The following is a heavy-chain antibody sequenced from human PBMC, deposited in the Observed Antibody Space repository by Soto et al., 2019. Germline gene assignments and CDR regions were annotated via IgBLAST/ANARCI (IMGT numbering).Heavy chain of an antibody. J-gene: IGHJ4*02. CDR2: MNPNSGNT. V-gene: IGHV1-8*01. D-gene: IGHD3-9*01. Sequence: GASVKVSCKAPGYTFTSYDINWVRQATGQGLEWMGWMNPNSGNTGYAQKFQGRVTMTRNTSISTAYMELSSLRSEDTAVYYCARGPKYYDILTGYYPYYFDYWGQGTLVTVSS. CDR1: GYTFTSYD. CDR3: ARGPKYYDILTGYYPYYFDY.